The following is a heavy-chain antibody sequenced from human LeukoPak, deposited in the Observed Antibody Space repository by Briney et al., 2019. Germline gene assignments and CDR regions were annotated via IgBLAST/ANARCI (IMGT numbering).Heavy chain of an antibody. CDR3: VRLILGSTTAAY. Sequence: SETLSLTCTVSGGSISSYYWSWIRQPPGKGLEWIGYIYYSGSTNYNPSLESRVTISVDTSKNQFSLKLSSVTAADTAVYYCVRLILGSTTAAYWGPGTLVTVSS. CDR1: GGSISSYY. CDR2: IYYSGST. D-gene: IGHD3-16*01. J-gene: IGHJ4*02. V-gene: IGHV4-59*01.